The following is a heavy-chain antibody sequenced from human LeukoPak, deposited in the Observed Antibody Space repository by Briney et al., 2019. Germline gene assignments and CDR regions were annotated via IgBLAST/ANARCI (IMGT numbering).Heavy chain of an antibody. D-gene: IGHD6-19*01. CDR3: ATDSSGWYVDGY. CDR2: ISGSGGST. CDR1: GFTVSSNY. J-gene: IGHJ4*02. V-gene: IGHV3-23*01. Sequence: PGGSLRLSCAASGFTVSSNYMSWVRQAPGKGLEWVSAISGSGGSTYYADSVKGRFTISRDNSKNTLYLQMNSLRAEDTAVYYCATDSSGWYVDGYWGQGTLVTVSS.